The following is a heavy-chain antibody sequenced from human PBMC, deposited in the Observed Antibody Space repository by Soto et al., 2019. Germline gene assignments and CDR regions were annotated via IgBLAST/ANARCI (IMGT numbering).Heavy chain of an antibody. CDR2: IYYSGST. Sequence: PSETLSLTCTVSGGSISSGGYYWSWILQHPGKGVEWIGYIYYSGSTYYNPSLKRRVTISVDTSKNQFSLKLRSVTAADTAVNYCAIDVTGAPYGWGSHIKWFGPWGQGSLVTVSS. J-gene: IGHJ5*02. CDR1: GGSISSGGYY. CDR3: AIDVTGAPYGWGSHIKWFGP. D-gene: IGHD3-10*01. V-gene: IGHV4-31*03.